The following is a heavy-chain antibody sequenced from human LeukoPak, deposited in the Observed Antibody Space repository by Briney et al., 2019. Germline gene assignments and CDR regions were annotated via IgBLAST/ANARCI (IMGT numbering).Heavy chain of an antibody. CDR1: GFTFSGYW. V-gene: IGHV3-7*01. Sequence: GGSLRLSCAASGFTFSGYWMSWVRQAPGKGLEWVANIKQDGSEKYYVDSVKGRFTISRDNAKNSLYLQMNSLRAEDTAVYYCARVRDDFWSTYFDYWGQGTLVTVSS. J-gene: IGHJ4*02. CDR2: IKQDGSEK. CDR3: ARVRDDFWSTYFDY. D-gene: IGHD3-3*01.